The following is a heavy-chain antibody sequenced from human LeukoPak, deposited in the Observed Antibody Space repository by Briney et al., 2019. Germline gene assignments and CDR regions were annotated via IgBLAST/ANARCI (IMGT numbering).Heavy chain of an antibody. CDR1: GYSFSNYW. J-gene: IGHJ4*02. Sequence: GESLKISCKGSGYSFSNYWISWVRQMPGKGLEWMGRIDPSDSYTKYSPSFEGHVTISVDKSISTAFLQWNSLKASDSAMYYCATGASKVTTDFANYWGQGTQVAVSS. CDR3: ATGASKVTTDFANY. V-gene: IGHV5-10-1*01. CDR2: IDPSDSYT. D-gene: IGHD4-17*01.